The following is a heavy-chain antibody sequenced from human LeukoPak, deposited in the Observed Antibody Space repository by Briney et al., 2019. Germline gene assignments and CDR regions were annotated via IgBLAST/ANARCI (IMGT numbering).Heavy chain of an antibody. V-gene: IGHV3-23*01. CDR3: AKETKKGKTWIQLWTYFDY. CDR2: ISGSGGST. J-gene: IGHJ4*02. CDR1: GFTFSSYA. Sequence: PGGSLRLSCAASGFTFSSYAMSWVRQAPGKGLEWVSAISGSGGSTYYADSVKGRFTISRDNSKNTLYLQMNSLRAEDTAVYYFAKETKKGKTWIQLWTYFDYWGQGTLVTVSS. D-gene: IGHD5-18*01.